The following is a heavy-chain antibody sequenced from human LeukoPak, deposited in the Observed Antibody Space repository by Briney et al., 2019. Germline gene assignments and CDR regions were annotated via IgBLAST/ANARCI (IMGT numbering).Heavy chain of an antibody. V-gene: IGHV4-61*08. CDR2: IYYSGST. D-gene: IGHD3-3*01. CDR1: GGSISSGGYY. Sequence: SQTLSLTCTVSGGSISSGGYYWSWIRQPPGTGLEWIGYIYYSGSTNYNPSLKSRVTISVDTSKNQFSLKLSSVTAADTAVYYCARHGRRFLEWLEPHWGQGTLVTVSS. CDR3: ARHGRRFLEWLEPH. J-gene: IGHJ4*02.